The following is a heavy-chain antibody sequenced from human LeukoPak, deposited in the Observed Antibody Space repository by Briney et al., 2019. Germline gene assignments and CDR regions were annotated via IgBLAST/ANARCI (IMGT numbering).Heavy chain of an antibody. D-gene: IGHD6-19*01. Sequence: GGSLRLSCAASGFTFTNYAMNWVRQAPGKGLEFVAAINSDGDGTYYGNSVKGRFTISRDTSKNTLFLQMDSLRPDDTSVYYYSRDKRNSNGWYATFDYWGQGTRVTVSS. CDR2: INSDGDGT. CDR3: SRDKRNSNGWYATFDY. CDR1: GFTFTNYA. V-gene: IGHV3-64*01. J-gene: IGHJ4*02.